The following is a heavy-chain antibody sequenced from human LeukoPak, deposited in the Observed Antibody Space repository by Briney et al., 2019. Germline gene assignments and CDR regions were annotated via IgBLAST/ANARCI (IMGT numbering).Heavy chain of an antibody. CDR3: ARDRNYGSGSYGIGWFDP. CDR1: GYTFTSYY. D-gene: IGHD3-10*01. CDR2: INPSGATT. J-gene: IGHJ5*02. V-gene: IGHV1-46*01. Sequence: ASVNVSCKASGYTFTSYYMHWVRQAPGQGLEWMGVINPSGATTSYAQKFQGRVTMPTDTSISTAYMELSRLRSDDTAVYYCARDRNYGSGSYGIGWFDPWGQGTLVTVSS.